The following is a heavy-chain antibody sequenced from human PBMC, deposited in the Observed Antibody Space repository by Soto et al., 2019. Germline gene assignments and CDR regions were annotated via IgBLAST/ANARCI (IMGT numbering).Heavy chain of an antibody. CDR3: AKDRGWTYYFDY. CDR1: GFHFRNYA. CDR2: IDGSGDST. J-gene: IGHJ4*02. Sequence: PGGSLRLSCATSGFHFRNYAMSWVRQTPGKGLEWVSAIDGSGDSTYYADSVKGRFTISRDNSGNTLYLQMDSLRAEDTAVYFCAKDRGWTYYFDYWGQGAQVTVSS. V-gene: IGHV3-23*01. D-gene: IGHD6-19*01.